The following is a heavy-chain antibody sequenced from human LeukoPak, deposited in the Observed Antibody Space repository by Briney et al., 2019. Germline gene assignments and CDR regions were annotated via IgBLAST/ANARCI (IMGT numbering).Heavy chain of an antibody. V-gene: IGHV3-21*04. Sequence: GGSLRLSCAASGFSFSNYSMIWVRQAPGKGLEWVSYIRSSGPSIYYAGSVKGRFTISRDNAKNTLYLQMNSLRAEDTAVYYCAKGVLSIAALDVWGQGTTVTVSS. CDR3: AKGVLSIAALDV. CDR2: IRSSGPSI. J-gene: IGHJ6*02. D-gene: IGHD6-6*01. CDR1: GFSFSNYS.